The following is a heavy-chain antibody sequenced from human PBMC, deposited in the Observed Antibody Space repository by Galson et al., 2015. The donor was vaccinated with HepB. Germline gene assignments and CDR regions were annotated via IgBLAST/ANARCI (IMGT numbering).Heavy chain of an antibody. D-gene: IGHD3-3*01. CDR3: ARFHGISITGQFDY. V-gene: IGHV4-34*01. CDR2: IDHSGTA. Sequence: LSLTCAAYGGSFSGFYWSWVRQTPKRGLEWIGEIDHSGTAHYSPSLRSWVTISIDTSKNQFSLSLISVTAADTAVYFCARFHGISITGQFDYWGQGILVTVSS. CDR1: GGSFSGFY. J-gene: IGHJ4*02.